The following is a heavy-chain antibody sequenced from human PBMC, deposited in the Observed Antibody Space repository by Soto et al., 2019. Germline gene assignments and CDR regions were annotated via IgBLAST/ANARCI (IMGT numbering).Heavy chain of an antibody. V-gene: IGHV4-31*03. CDR1: GGSISSGGYY. CDR3: ASHYDILTPFDY. Sequence: SETLSLTCTVSGGSISSGGYYWSWIRQHPGKGLEWIGYIYYSGSTYYNPSLKSRVTISVDTSKNQFSLKLSSVTAADTAVYYCASHYDILTPFDYWGQGTLVTVS. J-gene: IGHJ4*02. D-gene: IGHD3-9*01. CDR2: IYYSGST.